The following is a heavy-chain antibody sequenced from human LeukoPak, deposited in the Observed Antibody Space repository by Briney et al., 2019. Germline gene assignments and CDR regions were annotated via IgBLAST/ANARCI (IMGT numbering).Heavy chain of an antibody. CDR2: INHSGST. J-gene: IGHJ4*02. Sequence: SSGTLSLTCAVYGGSFSGYYWSWIRQPPGKGLEWIGEINHSGSTNYNPSLKSRVTISVDTSKNQFSLKLSSVTAADTAVYYCARSKGEAYFDYWGQGTLVTVSS. CDR1: GGSFSGYY. CDR3: ARSKGEAYFDY. V-gene: IGHV4-34*01. D-gene: IGHD3-16*01.